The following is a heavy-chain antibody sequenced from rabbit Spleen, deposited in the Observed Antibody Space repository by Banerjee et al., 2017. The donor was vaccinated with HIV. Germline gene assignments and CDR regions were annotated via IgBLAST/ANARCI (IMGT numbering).Heavy chain of an antibody. V-gene: IGHV1S45*01. D-gene: IGHD1-1*01. J-gene: IGHJ6*01. Sequence: QEQLEESGGDLVKPGASLTLTCTASGFSFSFSSYMCWVRQAPGKGLEWIACIYGDYGLNTGYASWAKGRFTISKTSSTTVTLQMTSLTGADTATYFCARDTSSSFSSYGMDLWGPGTLVTVS. CDR2: IYGDYGLNT. CDR3: ARDTSSSFSSYGMDL. CDR1: GFSFSFSSY.